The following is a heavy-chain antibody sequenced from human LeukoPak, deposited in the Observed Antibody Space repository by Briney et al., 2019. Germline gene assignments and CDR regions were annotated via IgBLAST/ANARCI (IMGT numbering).Heavy chain of an antibody. D-gene: IGHD2-15*01. CDR1: GFSLSTSGVG. CDR2: IYWHDDK. V-gene: IGHV2-5*01. Sequence: KESGPTPVKPTQTLTLTCTFSGFSLSTSGVGVGWIRQPRGKALEWLALIYWHDDKRYSPSLKSRLTITKDTSKNQVVLTMTNMDPVDTATYYCAHSNVYCSGGSCYQYYFDYWGQGTLVTVSS. J-gene: IGHJ4*02. CDR3: AHSNVYCSGGSCYQYYFDY.